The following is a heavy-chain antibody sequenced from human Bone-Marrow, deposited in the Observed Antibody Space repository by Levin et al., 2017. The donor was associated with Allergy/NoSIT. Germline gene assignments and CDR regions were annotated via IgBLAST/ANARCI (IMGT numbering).Heavy chain of an antibody. CDR3: ARDQWGRGATEGYYYYGMDV. CDR2: IIPIFGTA. J-gene: IGHJ6*02. CDR1: GGTFSSYA. V-gene: IGHV1-69*13. Sequence: ASVKVSCKASGGTFSSYAISWVRQAPGQGLEWMGGIIPIFGTANYAQKFQGRVTITADESTSTAYMELSSLRSEDTAVYYCARDQWGRGATEGYYYYGMDVWGQGTTVTVSS. D-gene: IGHD1-26*01.